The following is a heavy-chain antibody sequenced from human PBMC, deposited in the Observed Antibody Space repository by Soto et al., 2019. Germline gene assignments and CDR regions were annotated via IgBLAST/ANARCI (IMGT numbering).Heavy chain of an antibody. V-gene: IGHV1-69*12. Sequence: QVQLVQSGAEVKKPESSVKVSCKAPGGTFSTYAISWVRQAPGQGLEWMGGIIPMFGTANYAQRFQDRVTTTADDSTNAVYMELSSLRSEDTAVYFCASGIQLWLRRINNGYSGWGQGTLVTVSS. J-gene: IGHJ4*02. CDR1: GGTFSTYA. CDR2: IIPMFGTA. CDR3: ASGIQLWLRRINNGYSG. D-gene: IGHD5-18*01.